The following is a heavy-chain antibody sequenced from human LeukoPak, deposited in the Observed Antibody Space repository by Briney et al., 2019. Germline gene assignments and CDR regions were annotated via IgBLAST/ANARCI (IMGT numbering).Heavy chain of an antibody. D-gene: IGHD3-10*01. CDR2: IYYSGST. J-gene: IGHJ4*02. CDR1: GGSISSGGYY. CDR3: ARSPMVRGVIGFTDY. V-gene: IGHV4-31*03. Sequence: PSQTLSLTCTVSGGSISSGGYYWSWIRQHPGKGLEWIGYIYYSGSTYYNPSLKSRVTISVDTSKNQFSLKLSSVTAADTAVYYCARSPMVRGVIGFTDYWGQGTLVTVSS.